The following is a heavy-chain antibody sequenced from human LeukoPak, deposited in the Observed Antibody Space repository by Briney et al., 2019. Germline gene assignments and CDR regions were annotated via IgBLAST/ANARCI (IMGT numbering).Heavy chain of an antibody. V-gene: IGHV3-30-3*01. CDR2: ISFGGSNK. Sequence: GGSLRLSCAASGYSFSNNAMHWVRQAPGKGLEWVAVISFGGSNKYYADSVKGRFTISRDNSKNTLFLQMNSLRAEDTAVYYCARDHYDYVWGSYRRYYFGYWGQGTLVTVSS. J-gene: IGHJ4*02. CDR3: ARDHYDYVWGSYRRYYFGY. D-gene: IGHD3-16*02. CDR1: GYSFSNNA.